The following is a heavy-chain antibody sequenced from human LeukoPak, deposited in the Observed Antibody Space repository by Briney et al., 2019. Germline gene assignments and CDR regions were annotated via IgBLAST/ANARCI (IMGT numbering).Heavy chain of an antibody. CDR3: ARGVWGSYRYNGGVYFDY. D-gene: IGHD3-16*02. V-gene: IGHV1-69*02. Sequence: SVKVSCKASGGTFSSYTISWVRQAPGQGLEWMGRIIPVLGIANYAQKFQGRVTITADKSTSTAYMELSSLRSEDTAVYYCARGVWGSYRYNGGVYFDYWGQGTLVTVSS. J-gene: IGHJ4*02. CDR1: GGTFSSYT. CDR2: IIPVLGIA.